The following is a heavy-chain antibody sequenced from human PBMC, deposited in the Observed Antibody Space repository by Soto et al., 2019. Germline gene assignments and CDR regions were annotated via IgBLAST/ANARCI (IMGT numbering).Heavy chain of an antibody. CDR1: GGTFSTYT. Sequence: QVQLVQSGAEVKKPGSSVKVSCKASGGTFSTYTITWVRQASGQGLEWMGRIIPIIGIINYAQKFQGRVTITAHKFTGTAYMELTRLRSDDTAVYYCAGDPDSHYNDSHASSYPWGQGTLVTVSS. CDR3: AGDPDSHYNDSHASSYP. CDR2: IIPIIGII. J-gene: IGHJ5*02. V-gene: IGHV1-69*08. D-gene: IGHD3-22*01.